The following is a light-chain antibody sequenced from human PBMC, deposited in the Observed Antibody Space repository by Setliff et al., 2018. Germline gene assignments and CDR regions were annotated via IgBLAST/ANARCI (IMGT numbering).Light chain of an antibody. Sequence: QSVLAQPPSASGSPGQSVTISCVGPSIGVSGYDYVSWYQQHPGKAPQLIIYDVTKRPSGVPDRFSGSRSGNTASLTVSGLQPEDEADYYCSSYSNGYTYVFGTGTKGTVL. CDR2: DVT. CDR3: SSYSNGYTYV. J-gene: IGLJ1*01. V-gene: IGLV2-8*01. CDR1: SIGVSGYDY.